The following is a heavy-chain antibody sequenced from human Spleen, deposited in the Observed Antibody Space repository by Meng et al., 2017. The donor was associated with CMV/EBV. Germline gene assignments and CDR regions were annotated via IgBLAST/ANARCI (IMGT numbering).Heavy chain of an antibody. CDR1: GFTFNNYW. CDR3: AKGYCTSSSCWGPNNYFDY. J-gene: IGHJ4*02. D-gene: IGHD2-2*01. Sequence: GGSLRLSCATSGFTFNNYWMSWVRLAPGMGLEWVASIKEDGSDTYYVDSVRGRFSISRDNAKNALYLQMSSLRAEDTAVYYCAKGYCTSSSCWGPNNYFDYWGQGTLVTVSS. V-gene: IGHV3-7*01. CDR2: IKEDGSDT.